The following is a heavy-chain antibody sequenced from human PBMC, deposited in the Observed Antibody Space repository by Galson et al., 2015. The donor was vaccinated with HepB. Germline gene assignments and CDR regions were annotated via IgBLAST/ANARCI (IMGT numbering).Heavy chain of an antibody. CDR2: IKQDGSDK. D-gene: IGHD1/OR15-1a*01. CDR3: ARGGTRDDAFDI. V-gene: IGHV3-7*03. CDR1: GFTFSSFR. J-gene: IGHJ3*02. Sequence: SLRLSCAASGFTFSSFRMSWVRQAPGKGLEWVAYIKQDGSDKNYIDSVKGRFTISRDNAKNSLYVQMNSRRAEDTALYYCARGGTRDDAFDIWGQGTMVTVSS.